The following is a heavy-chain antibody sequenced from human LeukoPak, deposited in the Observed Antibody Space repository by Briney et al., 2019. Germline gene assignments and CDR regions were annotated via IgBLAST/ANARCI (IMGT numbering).Heavy chain of an antibody. D-gene: IGHD3-22*01. Sequence: SETLSLTCTVSGGSISSGGYYWSWIRQHPGKGLEWIGYIYYSGSTYHNPSLKSRVTISVDTSKNQFSLKLSSVTAADTAVYYCARASRYYDSSGCPDYWGQGTLVTVSS. CDR2: IYYSGST. J-gene: IGHJ4*02. V-gene: IGHV4-31*03. CDR1: GGSISSGGYY. CDR3: ARASRYYDSSGCPDY.